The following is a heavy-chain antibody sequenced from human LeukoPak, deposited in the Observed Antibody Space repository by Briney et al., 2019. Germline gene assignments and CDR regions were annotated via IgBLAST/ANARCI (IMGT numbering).Heavy chain of an antibody. J-gene: IGHJ6*02. Sequence: GGSLRLSCAASGFTFSSYSMNWVRQAPGKGLEWVAVIWYDGSNKYYADSVKGRFTISRDNSKNTLYLQMNSLRAEDTAVYYCARVYGDYYYYYGMDVWGQGTTVTVSS. D-gene: IGHD4-17*01. CDR2: IWYDGSNK. CDR3: ARVYGDYYYYYGMDV. V-gene: IGHV3-33*08. CDR1: GFTFSSYS.